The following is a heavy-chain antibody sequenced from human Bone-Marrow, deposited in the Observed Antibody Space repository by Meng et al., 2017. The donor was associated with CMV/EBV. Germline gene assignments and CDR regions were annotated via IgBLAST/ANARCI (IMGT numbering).Heavy chain of an antibody. Sequence: ASVKVSCKASCYTFTSPGINWVRQAPGQGLEWMGWISGDIGNTDYAQKFQGRVTVTTDTSTSTAYMELRSLRFDDTAVYYCVRDTSRRGSCRYPGGYWGQGKLVTVSS. J-gene: IGHJ4*02. V-gene: IGHV1-18*01. CDR2: ISGDIGNT. CDR3: VRDTSRRGSCRYPGGY. CDR1: CYTFTSPG. D-gene: IGHD6-19*01.